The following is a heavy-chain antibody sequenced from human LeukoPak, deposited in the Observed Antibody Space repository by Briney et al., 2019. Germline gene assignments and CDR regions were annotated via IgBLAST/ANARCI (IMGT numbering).Heavy chain of an antibody. CDR3: ARANRTYYYDSSGYYSPDY. D-gene: IGHD3-22*01. J-gene: IGHJ4*02. Sequence: ASVKVSCKASGGTFSSYAISWVRQAPGQGLEWMGGIIPIFGTANYAQKFQGRVTITADEPTSTAYMELSSLRSEDTAVYYCARANRTYYYDSSGYYSPDYWGQGTLVTVSS. V-gene: IGHV1-69*13. CDR1: GGTFSSYA. CDR2: IIPIFGTA.